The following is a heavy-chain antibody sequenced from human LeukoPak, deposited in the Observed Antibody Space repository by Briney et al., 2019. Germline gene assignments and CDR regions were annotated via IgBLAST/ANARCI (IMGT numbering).Heavy chain of an antibody. CDR3: VRAYYSTSFYPF. CDR2: IYYSGST. Sequence: PSETLSLTCTVSGGSISSSSYYWGWVRQPPGKGLEWIGSIYYSGSTYYNPSLKSRVTISVDTSRSQFSLKLNSVTAADTAVYYCVRAYYSTSFYPFWGQGALVTVSS. V-gene: IGHV4-39*07. J-gene: IGHJ4*02. D-gene: IGHD6-6*01. CDR1: GGSISSSSYY.